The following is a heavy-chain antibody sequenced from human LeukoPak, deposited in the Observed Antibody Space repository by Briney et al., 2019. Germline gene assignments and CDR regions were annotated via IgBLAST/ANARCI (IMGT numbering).Heavy chain of an antibody. CDR3: VSVAGTVYFQH. V-gene: IGHV1-2*02. CDR2: INPSSGGT. CDR1: GYTFTGYY. Sequence: ASVKVSCKASGYTFTGYYMHWVRQAPGQGLEWMGWINPSSGGTNYAQKFQGRVTMTRDTSISTAYMELSRLRSDDTAVYYCVSVAGTVYFQHWGQGTLVTVSS. D-gene: IGHD6-19*01. J-gene: IGHJ1*01.